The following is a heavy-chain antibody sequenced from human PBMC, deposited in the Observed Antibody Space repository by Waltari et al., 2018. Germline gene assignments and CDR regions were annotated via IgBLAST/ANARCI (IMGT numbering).Heavy chain of an antibody. D-gene: IGHD1-26*01. J-gene: IGHJ6*02. CDR1: GFGFTNYG. CDR3: ARDQYGESFYYAMNV. V-gene: IGHV3-33*01. Sequence: QEKLVESGGGVVQSGRSLRPSCAASGFGFTNYGMQWVRQAPGKGLEWVAVIWYDGSKKYYADSVKGRFDISRDNSKNTLYLQMDSLRAEDTAVYFCARDQYGESFYYAMNVWGQGTAVTVSS. CDR2: IWYDGSKK.